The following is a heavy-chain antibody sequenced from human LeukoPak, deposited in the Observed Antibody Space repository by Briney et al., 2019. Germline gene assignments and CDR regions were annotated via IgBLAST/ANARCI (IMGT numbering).Heavy chain of an antibody. CDR1: GFTFSSYA. D-gene: IGHD3-22*01. J-gene: IGHJ4*02. CDR3: AKVVYDSSGYYFYY. Sequence: PGGSLRLSCAASGFTFSSYAMSWVRQAPEKGLEWVSAISGSGGSTYYADSVKGRFTISRDNSKNTLYLQMNSLRAEDTAVYYCAKVVYDSSGYYFYYWGQGTLVTVSS. CDR2: ISGSGGST. V-gene: IGHV3-23*01.